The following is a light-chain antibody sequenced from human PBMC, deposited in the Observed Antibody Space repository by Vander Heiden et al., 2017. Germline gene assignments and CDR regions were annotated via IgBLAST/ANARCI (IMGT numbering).Light chain of an antibody. J-gene: IGKJ4*01. CDR3: QQSDSTRQA. CDR2: AAS. Sequence: DIQMTQSPSSLSASVGDRVTITCRASQSISSYLNWYQQKPGKAPKLLIYAASSLQSGVPSRFSGSGSGTDFTLTISSLQPEDFATYYYQQSDSTRQAFGGGTKVEIK. CDR1: QSISSY. V-gene: IGKV1-39*01.